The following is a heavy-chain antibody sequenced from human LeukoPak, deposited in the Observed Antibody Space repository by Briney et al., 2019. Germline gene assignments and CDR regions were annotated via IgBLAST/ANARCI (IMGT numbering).Heavy chain of an antibody. Sequence: SVKVSCKASGGTFSSYAVSWVRQAPGQGLEWMGGIIPIFGTANYAQKFQGRVTITADESTSTAYMELSSLRSEDTAVYYCARLVALRGDYVFWFDPWGQGTLVTVSS. CDR3: ARLVALRGDYVFWFDP. J-gene: IGHJ5*02. D-gene: IGHD4-17*01. CDR1: GGTFSSYA. V-gene: IGHV1-69*01. CDR2: IIPIFGTA.